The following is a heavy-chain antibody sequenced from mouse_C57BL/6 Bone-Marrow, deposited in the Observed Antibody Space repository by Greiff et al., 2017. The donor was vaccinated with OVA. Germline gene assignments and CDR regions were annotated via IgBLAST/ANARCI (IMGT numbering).Heavy chain of an antibody. V-gene: IGHV5-12*01. CDR3: ASLLPYFDV. Sequence: EVKVVESGGGLVQPGGSLKLSCAASGFTFSDYYMYWVRQTPEKRLEWVAYISNGGGSTYYPDTVKGRFTISRDNAKNTLYLQMSRLKSEDTAMYYCASLLPYFDVWGTGTTVTVSS. CDR2: ISNGGGST. D-gene: IGHD1-1*01. J-gene: IGHJ1*03. CDR1: GFTFSDYY.